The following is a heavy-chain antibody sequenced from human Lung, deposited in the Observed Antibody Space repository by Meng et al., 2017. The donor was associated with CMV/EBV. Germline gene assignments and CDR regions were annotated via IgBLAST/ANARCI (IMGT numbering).Heavy chain of an antibody. CDR1: GFTFIDYY. CDR3: VRSSGWSLFDY. CDR2: VNSNNDAT. Sequence: QLQLGTSGLELNKPGASVKVSCTTPGFTFIDYYIHWVRQAPGQGLEWMGWVNSNNDATNYARKFQGRVSMTRDTSISTAHMELSRLMSDDTAVYYCVRSSGWSLFDYWGQGTLVTVSS. D-gene: IGHD6-19*01. J-gene: IGHJ4*02. V-gene: IGHV1-2*02.